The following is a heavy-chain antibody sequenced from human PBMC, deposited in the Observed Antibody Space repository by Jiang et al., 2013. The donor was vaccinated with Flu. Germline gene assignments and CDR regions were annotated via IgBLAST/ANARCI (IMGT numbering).Heavy chain of an antibody. CDR3: ARVITIFGVVTDYYSGMDV. D-gene: IGHD3-3*01. CDR1: GFSLSTSGMC. J-gene: IGHJ6*04. V-gene: IGHV2-70*11. CDR2: IDWDDDK. Sequence: KPTQTLTLTCTFSGFSLSTSGMCVSWIRQPPGKALEWLARIDWDDDKYYSTSLKTRLTISKDTSKNQVVLTMTNMDPVDIATYYCARVITIFGVVTDYYSGMDVWGKGTTVTVSS.